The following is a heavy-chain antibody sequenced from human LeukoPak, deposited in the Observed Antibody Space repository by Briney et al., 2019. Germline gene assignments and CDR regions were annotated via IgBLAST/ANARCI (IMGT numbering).Heavy chain of an antibody. D-gene: IGHD3-10*01. Sequence: SETLSLTCTVSGGSISSYYWSWIRQPPGKGLEWIGYIYYSGSTNYNPSLKSRVTISVDTSKNQFSLKLSSVTAADTAVYYCARVYYGSGGFDPWGQGTLVTVSS. CDR3: ARVYYGSGGFDP. CDR1: GGSISSYY. CDR2: IYYSGST. V-gene: IGHV4-59*01. J-gene: IGHJ5*02.